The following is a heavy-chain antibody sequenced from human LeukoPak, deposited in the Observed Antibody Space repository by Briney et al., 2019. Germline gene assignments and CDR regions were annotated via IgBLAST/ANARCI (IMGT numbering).Heavy chain of an antibody. CDR3: ARLGWQLLAHAFDI. CDR2: IYYRGSS. Sequence: PSETLSLTSTVSAGSISSRSYYWGWTRQPPGKGLELIGSIYYRGSSYYHPSLKSRATISVDTSKNQFSLKLSCVTAADTAVYYCARLGWQLLAHAFDIWGEGTMVTVSS. V-gene: IGHV4-39*01. D-gene: IGHD6-19*01. J-gene: IGHJ3*02. CDR1: AGSISSRSYY.